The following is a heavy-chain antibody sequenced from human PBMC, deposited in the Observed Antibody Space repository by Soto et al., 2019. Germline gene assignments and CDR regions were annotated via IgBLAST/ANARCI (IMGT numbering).Heavy chain of an antibody. V-gene: IGHV2-5*02. CDR2: IYWDDDK. CDR1: GFSLTTSGEG. J-gene: IGHJ4*02. D-gene: IGHD3-3*01. Sequence: QITLKESGPTLVKPTQTLTLTCNFSGFSLTTSGEGVGWIRQPPGKALEWLALIYWDDDKRYSPSLRSRLAITKDPSENPVVLTMTSVDPVDTATYFCAHRRRDDLWSGSFDFWGQGTLVTVSS. CDR3: AHRRRDDLWSGSFDF.